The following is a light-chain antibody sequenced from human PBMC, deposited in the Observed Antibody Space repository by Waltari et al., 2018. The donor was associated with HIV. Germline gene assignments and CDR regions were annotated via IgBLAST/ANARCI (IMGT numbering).Light chain of an antibody. CDR1: NSNIVSIY. V-gene: IGLV1-51*01. CDR2: DDD. CDR3: TTWDSSLSALV. Sequence: QSVLPLPSSLSAAPGQTVTISCCGNNSNIVSIYFCWYRHVPGTAAKLVIYDDDQRPSGIVDRVSASKSGTSANLDITGLQTGDEADYYCTTWDSSLSALVFGGGTKLTVL. J-gene: IGLJ2*01.